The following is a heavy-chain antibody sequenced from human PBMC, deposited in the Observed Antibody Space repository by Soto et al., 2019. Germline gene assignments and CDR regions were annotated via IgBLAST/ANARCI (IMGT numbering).Heavy chain of an antibody. V-gene: IGHV4-31*03. CDR1: GDSISRGTYD. J-gene: IGHJ4*02. CDR3: ARMARTGDSRQYTFDF. CDR2: IYYTGDT. Sequence: QVQLQESGPGLVKPSQTLSLTCTVSGDSISRGTYDWSWIRQHPGKGLEWIGYIYYTGDTYYSPSLENRVTFSVDTSKNRFSLRLTSLSAADTAVYYCARMARTGDSRQYTFDFWGQGMLVTVSS. D-gene: IGHD4-17*01.